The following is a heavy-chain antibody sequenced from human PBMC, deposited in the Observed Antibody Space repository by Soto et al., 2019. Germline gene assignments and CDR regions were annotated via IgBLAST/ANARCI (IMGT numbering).Heavy chain of an antibody. CDR3: ARDSSGWDNWFDP. D-gene: IGHD6-19*01. CDR1: GGTFSSYD. CDR2: IYYSGST. J-gene: IGHJ5*02. Sequence: PSETLSLTSTVYGGTFSSYDWSWIRQPPGKGLEWIGYIYYSGSTNYNPSLKSRVTISVDTSKNQFSLKLSSVTAADTAVYYCARDSSGWDNWFDPWGQGTLVTVS. V-gene: IGHV4-59*01.